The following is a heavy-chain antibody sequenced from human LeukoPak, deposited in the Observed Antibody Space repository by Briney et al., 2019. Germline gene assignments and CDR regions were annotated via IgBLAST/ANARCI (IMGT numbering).Heavy chain of an antibody. CDR3: ARGNDPAATFDY. CDR2: IYYSGST. V-gene: IGHV4-59*01. Sequence: SETLSLTCTVSGGSISSYYWSWIRQPPGKGLEWIGYIYYSGSTNYNPSLKSRVTISVDTSKNQFSLKLSSVTAADTAVYYCARGNDPAATFDYWGQGTLVTVSS. J-gene: IGHJ4*02. D-gene: IGHD2-2*01. CDR1: GGSISSYY.